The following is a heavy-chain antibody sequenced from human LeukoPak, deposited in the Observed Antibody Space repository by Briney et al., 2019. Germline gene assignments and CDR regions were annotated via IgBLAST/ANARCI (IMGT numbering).Heavy chain of an antibody. V-gene: IGHV3-11*01. CDR1: GFTFSDYY. Sequence: GGSLRLSCAASGFTFSDYYMSWIRQAPGKGLEWVSYISSSGSTIYYADSVKGGFTISRDNAKNSLYLQMNSLRAEDTAVYYCARDERAANWFDPWGQGTLVTVSS. J-gene: IGHJ5*02. CDR3: ARDERAANWFDP. CDR2: ISSSGSTI. D-gene: IGHD6-13*01.